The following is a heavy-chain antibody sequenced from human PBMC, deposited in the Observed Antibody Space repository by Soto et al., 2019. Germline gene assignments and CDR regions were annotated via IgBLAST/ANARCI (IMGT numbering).Heavy chain of an antibody. V-gene: IGHV6-1*01. D-gene: IGHD5-12*01. CDR2: TYYRSKWYN. Sequence: PSQTLSLTCAISGDSVSSNSAAWNWIRRSPSRGLEWLGRTYYRSKWYNDYAVSVKSRITINPDTSKNQVSLRLNSVTPEDTAVYYCARGTGYSGLDVWGQGTTVTVSS. CDR1: GDSVSSNSAA. J-gene: IGHJ6*02. CDR3: ARGTGYSGLDV.